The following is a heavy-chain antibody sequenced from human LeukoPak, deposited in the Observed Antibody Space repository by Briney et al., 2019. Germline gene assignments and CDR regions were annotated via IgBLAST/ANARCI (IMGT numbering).Heavy chain of an antibody. J-gene: IGHJ5*02. D-gene: IGHD7-27*01. V-gene: IGHV4-59*02. CDR3: TRGHWGLQS. Sequence: SETLSLTCTVSGASVTDYYWGWIRQSPGKGLEWISYIHHSGSSDYNPPLRSRVTTSLDTSKNQFSLNLISVTAADTAVYYCTRGHWGLQSWSQGTLVTVSS. CDR1: GASVTDYY. CDR2: IHHSGSS.